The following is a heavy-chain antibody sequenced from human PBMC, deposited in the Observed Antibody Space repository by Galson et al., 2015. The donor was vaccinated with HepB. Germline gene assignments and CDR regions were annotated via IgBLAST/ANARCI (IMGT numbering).Heavy chain of an antibody. Sequence: SLRLSCAASGFTFSNYGMHWVRQAPGKGLEWVAVISYDGSNKYCADSVKGRFTISRDNSKNTLYLQMNSLRAEDTALYYCAKDPYLYSALAGTMAGFDYGGQGTLVTVSS. D-gene: IGHD6-19*01. V-gene: IGHV3-30*18. CDR1: GFTFSNYG. J-gene: IGHJ4*02. CDR2: ISYDGSNK. CDR3: AKDPYLYSALAGTMAGFDY.